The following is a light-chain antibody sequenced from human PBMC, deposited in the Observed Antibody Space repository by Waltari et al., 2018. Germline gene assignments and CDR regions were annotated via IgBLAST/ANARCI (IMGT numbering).Light chain of an antibody. CDR3: QSPDSSGTYWV. CDR2: KDS. V-gene: IGLV3-25*03. J-gene: IGLJ2*01. CDR1: ALPEQY. Sequence: SYELTQPPSVSVSPGQTARLTCAGDALPEQYASWYQQKPGQAPVLVIYKDSERPSGIPERFSGSSSGTTVTLTISGVQAEDEADYYCQSPDSSGTYWVFGGGTKLTVL.